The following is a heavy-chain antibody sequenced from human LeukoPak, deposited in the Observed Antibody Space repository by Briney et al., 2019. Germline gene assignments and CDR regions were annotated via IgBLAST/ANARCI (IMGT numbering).Heavy chain of an antibody. CDR2: INPSGGST. V-gene: IGHV1-46*01. CDR3: AREKMAYSSGWDYYYYYGMDV. Sequence: ASVKVSCKASRYTFTGYYMHWVRQAPGQGLEWMGIINPSGGSTSYAQKFQGRVTMTRDTSTSTVYMELSSLRSEDTAVYYCAREKMAYSSGWDYYYYYGMDVWGQGTTVTVSS. D-gene: IGHD6-19*01. CDR1: RYTFTGYY. J-gene: IGHJ6*02.